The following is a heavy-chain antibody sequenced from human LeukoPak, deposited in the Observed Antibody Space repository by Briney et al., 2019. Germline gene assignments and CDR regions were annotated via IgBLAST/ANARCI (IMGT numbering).Heavy chain of an antibody. Sequence: GGSLRLSCAASGFTFSRYGMHWVRQAPGKGLKWEAVIWYDGSNKYYADSVKGRFTISRDNSKNTLYLQMNSLRAEDTAVYFCAKRGVVIRVILVGFHKEAYYFDSWGQGALVTVSS. V-gene: IGHV3-33*06. J-gene: IGHJ4*02. CDR1: GFTFSRYG. D-gene: IGHD3-22*01. CDR2: IWYDGSNK. CDR3: AKRGVVIRVILVGFHKEAYYFDS.